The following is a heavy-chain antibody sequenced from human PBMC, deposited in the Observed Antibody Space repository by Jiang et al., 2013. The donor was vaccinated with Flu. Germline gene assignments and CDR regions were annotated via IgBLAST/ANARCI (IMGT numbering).Heavy chain of an antibody. V-gene: IGHV3-30*18. CDR2: ISYDGSNK. Sequence: VQLLESGGGVVQPGRSLRLSCAASGFTFSSYGMHWVRQAPGKGLEWVAVISYDGSNKYYADSVKGRFTISRDNSKNTLYLQMSSLRAEDTAVYYCAKWMDDYYDSSGPNATPATDYWGQGTLVTVSS. D-gene: IGHD3-22*01. CDR3: AKWMDDYYDSSGPNATPATDY. CDR1: GFTFSSYG. J-gene: IGHJ4*02.